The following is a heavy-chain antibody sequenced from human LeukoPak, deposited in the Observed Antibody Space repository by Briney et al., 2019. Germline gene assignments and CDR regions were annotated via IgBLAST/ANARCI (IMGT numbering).Heavy chain of an antibody. CDR1: RFTFSTYA. CDR2: ISGSGDLT. J-gene: IGHJ3*02. V-gene: IGHV3-23*01. Sequence: GGSLRLSCAASRFTFSTYAMSWGCPAPGRGLEWVSAISGSGDLTHYIHSVRGGVTISRDNSKNTLSPEMDSLRAEDTAVYYCAKDVGRSGWYDACDIWGQGTMVTVP. CDR3: AKDVGRSGWYDACDI. D-gene: IGHD6-19*01.